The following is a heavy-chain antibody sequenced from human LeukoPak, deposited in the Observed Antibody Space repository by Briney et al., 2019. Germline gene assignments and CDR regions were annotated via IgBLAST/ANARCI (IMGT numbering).Heavy chain of an antibody. J-gene: IGHJ5*02. CDR2: IYYGGST. Sequence: SETLSLTCTVSGGSISSSSYYWGWIRQPPGKGLEWIASIYYGGSTYYNPSLRSRVTISVDTSKNQFSLRLSSVTAADAALYYCARGALVVAGTRWFDPWGQGILVTVSS. CDR3: ARGALVVAGTRWFDP. D-gene: IGHD6-19*01. V-gene: IGHV4-39*01. CDR1: GGSISSSSYY.